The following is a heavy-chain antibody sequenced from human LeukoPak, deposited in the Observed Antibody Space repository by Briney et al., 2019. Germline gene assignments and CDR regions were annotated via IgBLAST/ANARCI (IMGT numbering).Heavy chain of an antibody. CDR3: ARRRLGYYFDY. J-gene: IGHJ4*02. V-gene: IGHV4-34*01. D-gene: IGHD5-24*01. CDR1: GGSFSGYY. CDR2: INPRGST. Sequence: SETLSLSCGVYGGSFSGYYWSWIRQPPGKGLEWIGEINPRGSTNYNPSLKSRVTLSADTSKKQFSLTLLSVTAADTAVYYCARRRLGYYFDYWGQGTLVTASS.